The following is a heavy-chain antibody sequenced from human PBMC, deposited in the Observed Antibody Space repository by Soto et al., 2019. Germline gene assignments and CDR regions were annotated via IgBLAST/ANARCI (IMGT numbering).Heavy chain of an antibody. J-gene: IGHJ5*02. Sequence: GGSLRLSFAASEFTFSSYAMHWVRRAPGKGLEWVSVISYAGNNKCYADSVKGRVTISRDNSKNTLSLQMNSLRPDDTAVYYCPKDGGPFWSGAQGVGNCFHXWGQGTQSTGS. D-gene: IGHD3-3*01. V-gene: IGHV3-30-3*01. CDR3: PKDGGPFWSGAQGVGNCFHX. CDR1: EFTFSSYA. CDR2: ISYAGNNK.